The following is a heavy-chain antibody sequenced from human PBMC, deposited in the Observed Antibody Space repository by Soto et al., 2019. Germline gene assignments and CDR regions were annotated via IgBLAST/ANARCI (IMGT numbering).Heavy chain of an antibody. D-gene: IGHD3-16*01. J-gene: IGHJ6*02. Sequence: GGSLRLSCAASGFTFSSYWMHWVRQAPGKGLVWVSRINSDGSSTSYADSVKGRFTISRDNAKNTLYLQMNSLRAEDTAVYYCARVPYDYVWGSLNSYYGMDVWGQGTTVTVSS. CDR3: ARVPYDYVWGSLNSYYGMDV. CDR1: GFTFSSYW. V-gene: IGHV3-74*01. CDR2: INSDGSST.